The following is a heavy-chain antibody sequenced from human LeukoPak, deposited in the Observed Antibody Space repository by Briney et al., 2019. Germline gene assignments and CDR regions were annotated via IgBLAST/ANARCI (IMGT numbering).Heavy chain of an antibody. Sequence: PGGSLRLSCAASGFTFSTYGMHWVRQAPGKGLEWVAFIWSDGSNKYYADSVKGRFTISRDNSKNTLYLQMNSLRAEDTAVYYCAKEWELHGYYYYYYMDVWGKGTTVTVSS. V-gene: IGHV3-30*02. CDR2: IWSDGSNK. J-gene: IGHJ6*03. CDR3: AKEWELHGYYYYYYMDV. D-gene: IGHD1-26*01. CDR1: GFTFSTYG.